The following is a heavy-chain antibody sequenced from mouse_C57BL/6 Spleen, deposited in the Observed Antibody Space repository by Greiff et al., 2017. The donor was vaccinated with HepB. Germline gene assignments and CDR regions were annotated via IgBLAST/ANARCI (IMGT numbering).Heavy chain of an antibody. CDR1: GYAFSSYW. Sequence: VQLQQSGAELVKPGASVKISCKASGYAFSSYWINWVKQRPGKGLEWIGQIYPGDGDTNYNGKFKGKATLTADKSSSTAYMQLSSLTSEDSAVYFYERAYGSSRWFAYWGQGTLVTVSA. D-gene: IGHD1-1*01. J-gene: IGHJ3*01. CDR3: ERAYGSSRWFAY. V-gene: IGHV1-80*01. CDR2: IYPGDGDT.